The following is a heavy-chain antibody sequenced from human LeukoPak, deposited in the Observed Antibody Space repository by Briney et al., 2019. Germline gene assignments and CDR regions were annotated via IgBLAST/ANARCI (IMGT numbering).Heavy chain of an antibody. D-gene: IGHD6-19*01. V-gene: IGHV1-18*04. J-gene: IGHJ4*02. CDR1: GYTFTSYG. CDR3: ARDGVRRSLTVAPVY. CDR2: FSAYNGNT. Sequence: ASVKVSCKASGYTFTSYGISWVRQAPGQGLEWMGWFSAYNGNTNYAQKLQGRVTMTTDTSTSTAYMELRSLRSDDTAVYYCARDGVRRSLTVAPVYWGQGTLVTVSS.